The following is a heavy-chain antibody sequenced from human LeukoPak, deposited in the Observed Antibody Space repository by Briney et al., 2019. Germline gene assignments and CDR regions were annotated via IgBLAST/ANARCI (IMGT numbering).Heavy chain of an antibody. CDR2: INHSGST. J-gene: IGHJ6*02. D-gene: IGHD5-12*01. CDR1: GVSFSGYY. V-gene: IGHV4-34*01. CDR3: ARGRSSGYTYYYYYYGMDV. Sequence: SETLSLTCAVYGVSFSGYYWSWIRQPPGKGLEWIGEINHSGSTNYNPSLKSRVTISVDTSKNQFSLKLSSVTAADTVVYYCARGRSSGYTYYYYYYGMDVWGQGTTVTVSS.